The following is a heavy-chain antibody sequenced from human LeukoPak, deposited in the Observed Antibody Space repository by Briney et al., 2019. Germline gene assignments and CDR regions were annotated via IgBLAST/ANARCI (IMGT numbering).Heavy chain of an antibody. V-gene: IGHV4-34*01. J-gene: IGHJ5*02. CDR1: GGSFSLFY. CDR3: ARGQRHIVVVPAAMRRVSNWFDP. CDR2: NTNSGSD. D-gene: IGHD2-2*01. Sequence: PSETLSLTCAVYGGSFSLFYWSWIRHPPGKGLEWGEQNTNSGSDNYNPSLKSRVTISVDTSKNQFSLKLSSVTAADTAVYYCARGQRHIVVVPAAMRRVSNWFDPWGQGTLVTVSS.